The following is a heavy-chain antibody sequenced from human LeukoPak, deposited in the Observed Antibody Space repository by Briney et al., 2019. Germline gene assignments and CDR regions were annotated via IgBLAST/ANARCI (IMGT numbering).Heavy chain of an antibody. V-gene: IGHV3-21*01. D-gene: IGHD5-18*01. CDR2: ISSSSSYI. CDR3: ARDLDTAMPSSDY. J-gene: IGHJ4*02. CDR1: GFTFSSYS. Sequence: TGGSLRLSCAASGFTFSSYSMNWVRQAPEKGLEWVSSISSSSSYIYYADSVKGRFTISRDNAKNSLYLQMNSLRAEDTAVYYCARDLDTAMPSSDYWGQGTLVTVSS.